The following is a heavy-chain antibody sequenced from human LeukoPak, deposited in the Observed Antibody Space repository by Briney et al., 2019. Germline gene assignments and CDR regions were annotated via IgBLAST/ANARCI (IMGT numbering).Heavy chain of an antibody. Sequence: SQTLSLTCTVSGGSIGSGNSFWNWIRQPPGKGLEWIGCINYSGRTYYNASLKSRLTISVDTSRNQFSLKLSSVTAADTAVYYCGRDGSGYYKLDYWGQGILVTVSS. CDR2: INYSGRT. CDR1: GGSIGSGNSF. V-gene: IGHV4-30-4*01. CDR3: GRDGSGYYKLDY. J-gene: IGHJ4*02. D-gene: IGHD3-22*01.